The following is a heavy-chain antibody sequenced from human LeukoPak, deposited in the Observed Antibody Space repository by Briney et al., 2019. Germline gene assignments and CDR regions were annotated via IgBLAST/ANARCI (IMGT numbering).Heavy chain of an antibody. CDR1: GYTFTSYD. D-gene: IGHD2-2*01. J-gene: IGHJ6*03. Sequence: ASVKASCKASGYTFTSYDINWVRQATGQGLEWMGWMNPNSGNTGYAQKFQGRVTMTRNTSISTAYMELSSLRSEDTAVYYCARSCSSTSCYLTYYYYYMDVWGKGTTVTVSS. CDR3: ARSCSSTSCYLTYYYYYMDV. V-gene: IGHV1-8*01. CDR2: MNPNSGNT.